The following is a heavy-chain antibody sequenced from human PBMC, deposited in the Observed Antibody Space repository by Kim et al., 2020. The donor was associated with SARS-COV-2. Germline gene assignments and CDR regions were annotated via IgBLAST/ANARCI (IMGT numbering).Heavy chain of an antibody. CDR3: ARGGYSYGHVWFDP. D-gene: IGHD5-18*01. J-gene: IGHJ5*02. V-gene: IGHV5-51*01. Sequence: PSFQGQVTIPADKSISTAYLQWSSLKASDTAMYYCARGGYSYGHVWFDPWGQGTLVTVSS.